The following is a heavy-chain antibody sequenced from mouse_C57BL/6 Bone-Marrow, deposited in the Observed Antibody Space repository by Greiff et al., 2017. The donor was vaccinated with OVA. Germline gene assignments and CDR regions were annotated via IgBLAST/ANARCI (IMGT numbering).Heavy chain of an antibody. CDR2: IRNKANGYTT. D-gene: IGHD1-1*01. J-gene: IGHJ3*01. Sequence: EVMLVESGGGLVQPGGSLSLSCAASGFTFTDYYMSWVRQPPGKALEWLGFIRNKANGYTTEYSASVKGRFTISRDNSQSILYLQMNALRAEDSATYYCARYESPYYGSSYPFAYWGQGTLVTVSA. V-gene: IGHV7-3*01. CDR3: ARYESPYYGSSYPFAY. CDR1: GFTFTDYY.